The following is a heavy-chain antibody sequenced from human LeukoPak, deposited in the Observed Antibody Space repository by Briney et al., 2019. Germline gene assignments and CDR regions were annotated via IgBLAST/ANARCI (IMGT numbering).Heavy chain of an antibody. CDR1: GFIFSGSW. D-gene: IGHD2-15*01. Sequence: GGSLRLSCTASGFIFSGSWMAWLRQAPGKGLEWVAIIKKDGSEKYYVDSMKGRFTISRDNAKNSLFLQMNSLRAEDTAIYYCTTDTWYSAGHWGQGTLVAVSS. CDR3: TTDTWYSAGH. CDR2: IKKDGSEK. V-gene: IGHV3-7*03. J-gene: IGHJ4*02.